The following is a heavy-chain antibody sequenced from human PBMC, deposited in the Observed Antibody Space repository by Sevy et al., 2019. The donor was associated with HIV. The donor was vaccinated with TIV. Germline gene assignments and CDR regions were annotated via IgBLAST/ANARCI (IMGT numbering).Heavy chain of an antibody. Sequence: ASVKVSCKASDYTFSTQGFNWVRQAPGQGLEWMGWISAYNGNTKYAQKFQGRVTMTTDTSTSTAYMELRSLTSDDTAVYYCARDWAPGYYHDAIGVKRDYYFDYWGQGTLVTVSS. CDR1: DYTFSTQG. D-gene: IGHD3-22*01. CDR2: ISAYNGNT. CDR3: ARDWAPGYYHDAIGVKRDYYFDY. J-gene: IGHJ4*02. V-gene: IGHV1-18*01.